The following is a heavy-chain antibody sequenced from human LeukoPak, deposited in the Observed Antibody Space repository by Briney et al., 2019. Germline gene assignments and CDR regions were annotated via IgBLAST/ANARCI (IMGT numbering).Heavy chain of an antibody. Sequence: GGSLRLSCAASGFSFSSYSMNWVRQAPGKRLEWVSYISGSGNAIHYTDSVKGRFTISRDNAKNALYLQMNSLRAEDTAVYFCARDYLYAFDYWGQGTLVTVSS. D-gene: IGHD2-2*01. V-gene: IGHV3-48*01. CDR1: GFSFSSYS. J-gene: IGHJ4*02. CDR3: ARDYLYAFDY. CDR2: ISGSGNAI.